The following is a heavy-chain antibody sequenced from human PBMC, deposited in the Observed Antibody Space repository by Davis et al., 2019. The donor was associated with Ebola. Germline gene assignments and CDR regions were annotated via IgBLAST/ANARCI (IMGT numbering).Heavy chain of an antibody. CDR3: ARVEWELLEGYFDY. Sequence: GESLKISCAASGFTFSSYAMSWVRQAPGKGLEWVSAISGSGGSTYYADSVKGRFTISRDNAKNSLYLQMNSLRAEDTAVYYCARVEWELLEGYFDYWGQGTLVTVSS. V-gene: IGHV3-23*01. CDR2: ISGSGGST. D-gene: IGHD1-26*01. CDR1: GFTFSSYA. J-gene: IGHJ4*02.